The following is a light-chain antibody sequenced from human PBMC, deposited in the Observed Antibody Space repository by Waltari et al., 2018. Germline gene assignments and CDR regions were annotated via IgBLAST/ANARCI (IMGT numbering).Light chain of an antibody. J-gene: IGLJ3*02. CDR3: QSYDSSLRGRV. Sequence: QSVLTQPPSVSGAPGQRVTISCSGTSPNLGRTHAAHWYQHPPGAAPKLLIYGYANRPSGVPGRFSGSRSGASASLAIIGLRAEDEADYYCQSYDSSLRGRVFGGGTRLTVL. CDR1: SPNLGRTHA. CDR2: GYA. V-gene: IGLV1-40*01.